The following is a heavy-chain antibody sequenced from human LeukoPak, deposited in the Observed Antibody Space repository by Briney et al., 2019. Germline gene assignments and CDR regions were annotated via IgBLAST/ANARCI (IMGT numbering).Heavy chain of an antibody. CDR1: GFPFSASD. J-gene: IGHJ4*02. CDR3: TRRDCSGTRCYTFDY. D-gene: IGHD2-2*02. Sequence: PGGSLRLSCAASGFPFSASDMHWVRQASGKGLEWAGRIRNKPNNYATLYGASVKGRFTISRDDSKNTAYLQMNSLKTEDTAMYYCTRRDCSGTRCYTFDYWGQGTLVTVSS. CDR2: IRNKPNNYAT. V-gene: IGHV3-73*01.